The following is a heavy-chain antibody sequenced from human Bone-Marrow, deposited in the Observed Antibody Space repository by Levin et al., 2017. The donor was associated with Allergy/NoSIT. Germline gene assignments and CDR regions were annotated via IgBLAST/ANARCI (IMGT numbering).Heavy chain of an antibody. CDR3: AREDNWNYDF. J-gene: IGHJ4*02. CDR2: MSGSGGRT. D-gene: IGHD1-7*01. CDR1: GFTFSRYA. Sequence: GGSLRLSCAASGFTFSRYAMAWVRQAPGQGLEWVSGMSGSGGRTVYADSVKGRFTISRDNSKNIMYLQMNSLRVEDTALYYCAREDNWNYDFWGQGTLVTVSS. V-gene: IGHV3-23*01.